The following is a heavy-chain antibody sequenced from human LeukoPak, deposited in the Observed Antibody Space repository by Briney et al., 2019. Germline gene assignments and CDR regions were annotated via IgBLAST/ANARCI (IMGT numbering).Heavy chain of an antibody. CDR3: ARVKWGYYDSSGIDY. V-gene: IGHV3-48*03. Sequence: PGGSLRLSCAASGFTFSSYEMNWVRQAPGKGLEWVSYISSSGSTIYYADSVKGRFTISRDNAKNSLYLQMNSLRAEDTAVYYCARVKWGYYDSSGIDYWGQGTLVTVSS. D-gene: IGHD3-22*01. CDR2: ISSSGSTI. CDR1: GFTFSSYE. J-gene: IGHJ4*02.